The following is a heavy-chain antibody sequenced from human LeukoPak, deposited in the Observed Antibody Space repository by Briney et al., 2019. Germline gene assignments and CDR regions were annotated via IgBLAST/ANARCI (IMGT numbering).Heavy chain of an antibody. CDR3: ARAGYCSSISCYNPVYFDY. D-gene: IGHD2-2*02. Sequence: ASAKVSCKASGYTFTSYGISWVRQAPGQGLEWMGWISAYNGNTNYAQKLQGRVTMTTDTSTSTVYMELRSLRSDDTAVYYCARAGYCSSISCYNPVYFDYWGQGTRVTVSS. V-gene: IGHV1-18*01. CDR1: GYTFTSYG. CDR2: ISAYNGNT. J-gene: IGHJ4*02.